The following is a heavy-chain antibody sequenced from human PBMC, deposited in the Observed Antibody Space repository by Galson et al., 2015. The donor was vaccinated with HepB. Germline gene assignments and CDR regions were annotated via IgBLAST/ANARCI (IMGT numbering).Heavy chain of an antibody. CDR2: ISYDGSNK. J-gene: IGHJ5*02. D-gene: IGHD2-2*01. V-gene: IGHV3-30*18. CDR1: GFTFSSYG. CDR3: AKEVVPAEMYNWFDP. Sequence: SLRLSCAASGFTFSSYGMHWVRQAPGKGLEWVAVISYDGSNKYYADSVKGRFTISRDNSKNTLYLQMNSLRAEDTAVYYCAKEVVPAEMYNWFDPWGQGTLVTVSS.